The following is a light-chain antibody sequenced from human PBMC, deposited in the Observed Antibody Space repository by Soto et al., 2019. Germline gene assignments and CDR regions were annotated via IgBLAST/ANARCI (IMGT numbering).Light chain of an antibody. V-gene: IGKV1-13*02. J-gene: IGKJ5*01. CDR1: PGIRND. Sequence: AIQMTQSPSSLSASVGDRVNTTCRASPGIRNDLGWYQQKPGKAPRLLIFDASSLESGVPSRFSGSGSGTDFTLTISSLQPEDFATYYCQQLNSYPIIFGQGTRLEIK. CDR3: QQLNSYPII. CDR2: DAS.